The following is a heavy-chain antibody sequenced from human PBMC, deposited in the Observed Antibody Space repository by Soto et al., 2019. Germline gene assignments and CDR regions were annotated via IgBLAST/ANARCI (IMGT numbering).Heavy chain of an antibody. V-gene: IGHV3-7*03. D-gene: IGHD3-22*01. CDR2: IKQDGSGK. J-gene: IGHJ6*02. CDR1: GFTFSSYW. Sequence: EVQLVESGGGLVQPGGSLRLSCAASGFTFSSYWMSWVRQAPGEGLEWVANIKQDGSGKYYVDSVKGRFTISRDNAKNSLYLQMNSLRAEDTAVYYCARDREDDSSGYYYPHYYGMDVWGQGTTVTVSS. CDR3: ARDREDDSSGYYYPHYYGMDV.